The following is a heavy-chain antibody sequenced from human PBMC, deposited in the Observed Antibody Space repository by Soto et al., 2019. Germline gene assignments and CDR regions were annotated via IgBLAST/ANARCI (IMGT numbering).Heavy chain of an antibody. Sequence: PLRLSWSASQFTFSSYSRNWVLKTPGKGLEWVSSISSSSSYIYYADSVKGRFTISRDNAKNSLYLQMNSLRAEDTAVYYCARDQDYGEPYFQNWGQGTLVTVSS. V-gene: IGHV3-21*01. CDR3: ARDQDYGEPYFQN. D-gene: IGHD4-17*01. CDR2: ISSSSSYI. J-gene: IGHJ1*01. CDR1: QFTFSSYS.